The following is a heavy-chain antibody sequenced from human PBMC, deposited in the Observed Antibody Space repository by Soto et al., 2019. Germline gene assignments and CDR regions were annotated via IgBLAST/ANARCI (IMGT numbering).Heavy chain of an antibody. J-gene: IGHJ5*02. CDR2: MYYSGNT. V-gene: IGHV4-39*01. CDR1: GASISTSTYY. Sequence: PSETLSLTCSVSGASISTSTYYWAWIRQPPGKGLEWIGSMYYSGNTYYKTSLKSRVTISVDTSKIQFSLKLSSVTAADTAVYYCARLSLGSGSQGPNWFDPWGQGTLVTVS. D-gene: IGHD3-10*01. CDR3: ARLSLGSGSQGPNWFDP.